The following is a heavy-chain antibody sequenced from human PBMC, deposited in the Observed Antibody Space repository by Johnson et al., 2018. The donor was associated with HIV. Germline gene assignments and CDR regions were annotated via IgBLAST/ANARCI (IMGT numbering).Heavy chain of an antibody. CDR3: ARDAGGGRITFGGVVPRNAFDI. CDR1: GFTFSSYW. CDR2: INSDGSST. Sequence: VQLVESGGGLVQPGGSLRLSCAASGFTFSSYWMHWVRQAPGKGLVWVSRINSDGSSTSYADSVKGRFTISRDNAKNTLYLQMNSLRAEDTAVYYCARDAGGGRITFGGVVPRNAFDIWVQGTMVTVSS. D-gene: IGHD3-16*01. V-gene: IGHV3-74*01. J-gene: IGHJ3*02.